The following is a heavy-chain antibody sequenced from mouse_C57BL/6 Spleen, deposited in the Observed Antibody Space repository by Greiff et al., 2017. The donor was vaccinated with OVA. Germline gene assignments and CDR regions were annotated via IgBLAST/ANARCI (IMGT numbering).Heavy chain of an antibody. CDR2: IDPEDGET. J-gene: IGHJ4*01. CDR1: GFNIKDYY. V-gene: IGHV14-2*01. Sequence: DVKLVESGAELVKPGASVKLSCTASGFNIKDYYMHWVKQRTEQGLEWIGRIDPEDGETKYAPKFQGKATITADTSSNTAYLQLSSLTSEDTAVYYCARGLYGSSLSYAMDYWGQGTSVTVSS. CDR3: ARGLYGSSLSYAMDY. D-gene: IGHD1-1*01.